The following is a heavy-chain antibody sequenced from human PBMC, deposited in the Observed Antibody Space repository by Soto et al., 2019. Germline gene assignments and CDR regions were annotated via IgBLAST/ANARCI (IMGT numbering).Heavy chain of an antibody. D-gene: IGHD6-19*01. V-gene: IGHV3-48*02. Sequence: PEGSLRLSCAVSGFTLTTYSMNWVRQAPGKGLEWISFINKNGFTIYYADSVKGRFTISRDYAKNSLYLQMDSLRHEDTAVYYCARGAVTGTSLFDYWGLGTLVTVSS. CDR3: ARGAVTGTSLFDY. CDR2: INKNGFTI. J-gene: IGHJ4*02. CDR1: GFTLTTYS.